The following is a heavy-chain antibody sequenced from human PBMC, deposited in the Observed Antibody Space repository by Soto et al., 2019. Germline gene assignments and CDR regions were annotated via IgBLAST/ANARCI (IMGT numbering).Heavy chain of an antibody. CDR1: GFTFSSYS. CDR3: ATYHDSDWETYRFRH. CDR2: ISSSSYI. J-gene: IGHJ4*02. D-gene: IGHD3-16*02. Sequence: VGSLRLSCAASGFTFSSYSMNWVRQAPVKGLEWVSSISSSSYIYYADSVEGRFTISRDNTKNSLYLQMNSLRADDTAMYYCATYHDSDWETYRFRHWGQGTLVTAPQ. V-gene: IGHV3-21*06.